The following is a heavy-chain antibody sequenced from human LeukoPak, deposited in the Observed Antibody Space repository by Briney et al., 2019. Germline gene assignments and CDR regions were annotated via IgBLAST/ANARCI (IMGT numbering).Heavy chain of an antibody. CDR1: GYTFTSYY. J-gene: IGHJ3*02. V-gene: IGHV1-46*01. D-gene: IGHD6-19*01. CDR2: INPSGGST. Sequence: ASVKVSCKASGYTFTSYYMHWVRQAPGQELEWMGIINPSGGSTSYAQKFQGRVTMTRDTSTSTVYMELSSLRSEDTAVYYCARTPYSSGWYGGRDDAFDIWGQGTMVTVSS. CDR3: ARTPYSSGWYGGRDDAFDI.